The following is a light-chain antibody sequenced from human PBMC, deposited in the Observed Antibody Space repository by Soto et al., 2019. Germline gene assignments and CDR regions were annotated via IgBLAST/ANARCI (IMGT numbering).Light chain of an antibody. CDR1: SGDVGAYNY. CDR2: EVS. J-gene: IGLJ2*01. CDR3: SSYTSSSTLVV. V-gene: IGLV2-14*01. Sequence: QSALTQPASVSGSPGQSITISCTGTSGDVGAYNYVSWYQHHPGKAPKLIISEVSNRPSGVSNRFSGSKSGNTASLTISGRQAEDEDDDYCSSYTSSSTLVVLGGGTKLTVL.